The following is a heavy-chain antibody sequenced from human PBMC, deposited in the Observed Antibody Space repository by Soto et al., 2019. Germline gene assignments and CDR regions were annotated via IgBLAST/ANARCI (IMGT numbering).Heavy chain of an antibody. Sequence: LLTVSCKASGVTYRSACINWVRQTPVQGLELMVGLIPLFSTPNYAQQFSGRVTITADESTSTADMELSSQRSEDTAVYYCVRGVPYYYNSRRSPFDFRGQRTLLSLSS. CDR2: LIPLFSTP. CDR1: GVTYRSAC. V-gene: IGHV1-69*01. D-gene: IGHD3-22*01. CDR3: VRGVPYYYNSRRSPFDF. J-gene: IGHJ4*02.